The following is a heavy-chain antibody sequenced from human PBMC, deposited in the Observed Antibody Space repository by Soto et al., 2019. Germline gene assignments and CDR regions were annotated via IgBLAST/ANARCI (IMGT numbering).Heavy chain of an antibody. J-gene: IGHJ6*03. V-gene: IGHV3-9*01. CDR3: ATGPGGYYGSGSQKTYYYYYMDV. D-gene: IGHD3-10*01. CDR2: ISWKGGSI. CDR1: GFILDYYA. Sequence: EVQLVESGGGLVQPGGSLRLSCAASGFILDYYAFNWVRQAPGKGLEWVSGISWKGGSIGYADSVKGRFIISTDNAKNSLYLQMNSLRPEDTALYYCATGPGGYYGSGSQKTYYYYYMDVWGKGTTVTVSS.